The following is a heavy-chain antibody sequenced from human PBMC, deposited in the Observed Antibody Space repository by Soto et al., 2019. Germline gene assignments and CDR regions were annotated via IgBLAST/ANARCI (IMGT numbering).Heavy chain of an antibody. D-gene: IGHD5-12*01. CDR3: ARHGNGATSE. CDR2: IYYSGTT. Sequence: QVQLQESGPGLVKPSETLSLTCTVSSGSIINYYWSWIRQPPGKGLEWIGYIYYSGTTWYNPSLKSRVIISVDTSKNQFSLNLNSVTAADPAVYYCARHGNGATSEWGQGTLVTVSS. J-gene: IGHJ4*02. V-gene: IGHV4-59*08. CDR1: SGSIINYY.